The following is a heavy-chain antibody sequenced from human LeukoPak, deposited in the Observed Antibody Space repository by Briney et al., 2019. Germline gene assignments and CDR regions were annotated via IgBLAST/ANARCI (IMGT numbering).Heavy chain of an antibody. D-gene: IGHD3-3*01. CDR2: MNPNSGNT. V-gene: IGHV1-8*01. J-gene: IGHJ4*02. Sequence: ASVKVSCKASGYTFTSYDINWVRQATGQGLEWMGWMNPNSGNTGYAQKFQGRVTMTRNTSISTAYMELSSLRSGDTAVYYCARFLRNNYDFWSGYYNYFDYWGQGTLVTVSS. CDR3: ARFLRNNYDFWSGYYNYFDY. CDR1: GYTFTSYD.